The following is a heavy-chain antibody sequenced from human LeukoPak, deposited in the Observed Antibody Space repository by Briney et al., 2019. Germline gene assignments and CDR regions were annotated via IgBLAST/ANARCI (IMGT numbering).Heavy chain of an antibody. Sequence: GGSLRLSCAASAFTLSSDAMSWVRQAPGQGLEWVSAISGSGGSTYYADSVKGRVTLSRDNSKNTLYLKMRSLRPEATAVYYCAKLDYGDYPYYFDYWGQGTLVTVSS. CDR2: ISGSGGST. CDR3: AKLDYGDYPYYFDY. J-gene: IGHJ4*02. CDR1: AFTLSSDA. D-gene: IGHD4-17*01. V-gene: IGHV3-23*01.